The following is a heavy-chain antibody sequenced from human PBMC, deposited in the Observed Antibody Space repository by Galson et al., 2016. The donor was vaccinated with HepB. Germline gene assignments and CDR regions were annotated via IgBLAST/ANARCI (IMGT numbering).Heavy chain of an antibody. CDR3: ARTSIQLSSGIKNYYNYMDV. CDR1: GGNFSNHG. D-gene: IGHD5-24*01. CDR2: IIPFFGTA. Sequence: SVKVSCKASGGNFSNHGISWVRQAPGRGLEWMGGIIPFFGTANHAQKFRGRVTITADESTGTAYVEVSSLRSEDTAVYYCARTSIQLSSGIKNYYNYMDVWGKGTTVTVSS. J-gene: IGHJ6*03. V-gene: IGHV1-69*13.